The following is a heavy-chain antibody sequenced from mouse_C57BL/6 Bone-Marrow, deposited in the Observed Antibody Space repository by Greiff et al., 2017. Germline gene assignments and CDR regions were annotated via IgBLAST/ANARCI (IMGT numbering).Heavy chain of an antibody. CDR2: INPGSGGT. Sequence: QVQLKQSGAELVRPGTSVKVSCKASGYAFTNYLIEWVKQRPGQGLEWIGVINPGSGGTNYNEKFKGKATLTADKSSSTAYMQLSSLTSEDSAVYFCARSGDYGSSLWYFDYWGQGTTLTVSS. D-gene: IGHD1-1*01. CDR3: ARSGDYGSSLWYFDY. V-gene: IGHV1-54*01. CDR1: GYAFTNYL. J-gene: IGHJ2*01.